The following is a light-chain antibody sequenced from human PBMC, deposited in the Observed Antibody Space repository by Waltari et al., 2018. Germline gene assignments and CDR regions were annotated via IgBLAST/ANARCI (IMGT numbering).Light chain of an antibody. CDR1: SSNVGRNS. CDR2: RYD. CDR3: AAWDDSLYVV. V-gene: IGLV1-47*01. J-gene: IGLJ2*01. Sequence: QSVLTQPPSASAPPGQPVTISCSGSSSNVGRNSVHWYQQRPGTAPKLLIYRYDQRPSGVPARFFGSKSGTSASLVITGLRPEDGADYYCAAWDDSLYVVFGGGTRLTV.